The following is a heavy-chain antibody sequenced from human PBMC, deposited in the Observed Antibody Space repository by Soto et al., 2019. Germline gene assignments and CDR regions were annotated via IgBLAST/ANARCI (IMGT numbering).Heavy chain of an antibody. V-gene: IGHV4-30-4*01. CDR1: VVSISSGDYY. Sequence: SETLSLTCTFSVVSISSGDYYCSWIRQPPWKGLEWIGYIYYSGSTYYNPSLKSRVTISVDTSKNQFSLKLSSVTAADTAVYYCASNREGNYYDSREERLFEYWGQGTLVTVSS. J-gene: IGHJ4*02. D-gene: IGHD3-22*01. CDR3: ASNREGNYYDSREERLFEY. CDR2: IYYSGST.